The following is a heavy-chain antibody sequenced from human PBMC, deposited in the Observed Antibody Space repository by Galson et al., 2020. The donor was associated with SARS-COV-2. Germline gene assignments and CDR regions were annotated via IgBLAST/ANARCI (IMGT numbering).Heavy chain of an antibody. CDR2: ISPNSGYT. J-gene: IGHJ3*01. V-gene: IGHV1-18*01. CDR1: GSKFDTFG. Sequence: GESLKISCKASGSKFDTFGISWVRQAPGQGLEWMGWISPNSGYTNYAQKFQGRVTMTTDTSTSTAYLEVRSLRSDDTAIYYCAKAGSLESLEDDDAFDVWGQGTMVTVSS. D-gene: IGHD3-3*01. CDR3: AKAGSLESLEDDDAFDV.